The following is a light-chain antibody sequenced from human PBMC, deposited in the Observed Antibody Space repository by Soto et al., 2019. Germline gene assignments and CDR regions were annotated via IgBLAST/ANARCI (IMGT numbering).Light chain of an antibody. CDR3: QQYNNWPLLT. Sequence: EIVMTQSPATLSVSPGERATLSCRASQSIGSTLAWYQQKPGQAPRLLIYGAIARATGISARFSGSGSGTEFTLTISSLQSEDSAVYYCQQYNNWPLLTFGQGTKVEIK. J-gene: IGKJ1*01. CDR1: QSIGST. CDR2: GAI. V-gene: IGKV3-15*01.